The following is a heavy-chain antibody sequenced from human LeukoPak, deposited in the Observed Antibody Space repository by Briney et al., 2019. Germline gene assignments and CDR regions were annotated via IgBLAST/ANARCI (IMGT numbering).Heavy chain of an antibody. Sequence: SETLSLTCAVYGGSFSGYYWSWIRQPPGKGLEWIGSIHHSGSTYYNPSLKSRVTISVDTSKNQFSLKLSSVTAADTAVYYCARSSYYDFWSSYEGGYFDYWGQGTLVTVSS. CDR3: ARSSYYDFWSSYEGGYFDY. CDR1: GGSFSGYY. D-gene: IGHD3-3*01. V-gene: IGHV4-34*01. CDR2: IHHSGST. J-gene: IGHJ4*02.